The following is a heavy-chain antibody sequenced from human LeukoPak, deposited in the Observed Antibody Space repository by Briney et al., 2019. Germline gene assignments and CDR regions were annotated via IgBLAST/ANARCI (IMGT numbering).Heavy chain of an antibody. D-gene: IGHD2/OR15-2a*01. J-gene: IGHJ4*02. CDR3: ARDPVRSMDN. Sequence: TGGSLRLSCAASGFTFNNYGFHWVRQAPGKGLEWVAAIWYDGSKECYADSVKGRFTISRDNSKNTVYMEMNSLRAEDTAVYWCARDPVRSMDNWGQGTLVTVSP. CDR2: IWYDGSKE. V-gene: IGHV3-33*01. CDR1: GFTFNNYG.